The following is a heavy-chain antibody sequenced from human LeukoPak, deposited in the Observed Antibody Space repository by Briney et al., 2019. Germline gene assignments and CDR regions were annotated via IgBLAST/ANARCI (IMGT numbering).Heavy chain of an antibody. J-gene: IGHJ4*02. Sequence: GGSLRLSCAASGFTFSSYGMHWVRQAPGKGLEWVAFISYDGSKQYYADSVKGRFTMSRDNSKNTLYLQMNSLRAEDTAVYYCASTFYGDSPPYWGQGTLVTVSS. D-gene: IGHD4-17*01. CDR3: ASTFYGDSPPY. V-gene: IGHV3-30*03. CDR2: ISYDGSKQ. CDR1: GFTFSSYG.